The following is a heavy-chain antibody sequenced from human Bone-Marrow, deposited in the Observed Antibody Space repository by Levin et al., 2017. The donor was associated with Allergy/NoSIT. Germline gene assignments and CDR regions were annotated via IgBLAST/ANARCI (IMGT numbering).Heavy chain of an antibody. J-gene: IGHJ4*02. Sequence: PGGSLRLSCAASGFSVSSNYMSWVRQAPGRGLEWVSVIYRRGTTYYADSVKGRFIISRDNPKNTLYLQMNSLRAEDTAVYYCARRGPTDSSGSYFDYWGQGTLVTVSS. V-gene: IGHV3-53*01. CDR2: IYRRGTT. CDR3: ARRGPTDSSGSYFDY. CDR1: GFSVSSNY. D-gene: IGHD6-19*01.